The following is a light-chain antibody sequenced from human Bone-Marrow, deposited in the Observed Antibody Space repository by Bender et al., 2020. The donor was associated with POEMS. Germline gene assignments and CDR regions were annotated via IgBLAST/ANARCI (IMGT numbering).Light chain of an antibody. CDR2: DVS. J-gene: IGLJ1*01. CDR1: SSDIGGYDY. Sequence: QSALTQPASVSGSPGQSITISCTGTSSDIGGYDYVSWYQQHPGRAPKLMIYDVSNRPSGVSIRFSGSKSGNTASLTISGLQAEDEADYYRCSYAGSTTFYVFGTGTKVTVL. V-gene: IGLV2-23*02. CDR3: CSYAGSTTFYV.